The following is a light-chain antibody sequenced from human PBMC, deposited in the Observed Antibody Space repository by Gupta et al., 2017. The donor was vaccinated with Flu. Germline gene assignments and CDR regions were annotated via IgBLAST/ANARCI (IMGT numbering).Light chain of an antibody. J-gene: IGKJ1*01. Sequence: VTLGQPASISFRSSQSLVYSDGYTYLNWFQQRPGQSPRRLIYKGSKRDSGVPDRFSGSGSGTDFTLEISRVEAEDVGIYYCMQGTHWPWTFGQGTKVEIK. CDR3: MQGTHWPWT. V-gene: IGKV2-30*01. CDR2: KGS. CDR1: QSLVYSDGYTY.